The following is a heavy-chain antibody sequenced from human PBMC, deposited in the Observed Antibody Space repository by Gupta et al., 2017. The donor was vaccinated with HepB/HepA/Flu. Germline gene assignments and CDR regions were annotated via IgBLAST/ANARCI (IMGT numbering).Heavy chain of an antibody. CDR2: INHSGST. V-gene: IGHV4-34*01. Sequence: QVQLQQWGAGLLKPSETLSLTCAVYGGSFSGYYWSWIRQPPGKGLEWIGEINHSGSTNYNPSLKSRVTISVDTSKNQFSLKLSSVTAADTAVYYCARGRRWAVNWTKELDWYFDLWGRGTLVTVSS. CDR1: GGSFSGYY. J-gene: IGHJ2*01. CDR3: ARGRRWAVNWTKELDWYFDL. D-gene: IGHD1-20*01.